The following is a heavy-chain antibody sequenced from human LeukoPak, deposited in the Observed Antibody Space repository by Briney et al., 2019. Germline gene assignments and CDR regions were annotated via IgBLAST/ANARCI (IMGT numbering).Heavy chain of an antibody. Sequence: SQTLSLTCAVSGGSVVGGGYSRSWIRQPPGKGLEWIGYIYYSGSTYYNPSLKSRLTISIDTSKNMFSLSLNSVTAADTAVYFCARSINGWDAFDIWGQGTVVAVSS. J-gene: IGHJ3*02. V-gene: IGHV4-30-4*07. CDR1: GGSVVGGGYS. D-gene: IGHD6-19*01. CDR3: ARSINGWDAFDI. CDR2: IYYSGST.